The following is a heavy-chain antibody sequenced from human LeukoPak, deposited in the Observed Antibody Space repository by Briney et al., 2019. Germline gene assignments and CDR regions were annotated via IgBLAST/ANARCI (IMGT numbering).Heavy chain of an antibody. Sequence: GGSLRLSCAASGFTFSSHWVHWVRQAPGKGLVWVSHINNDGRSRKYAASVKGRFTVSRDNAKNSVYLQMNSLRVEDTAVYYCAKLPNIKTGFDYWGQGTLVTVSS. CDR2: INNDGRSR. J-gene: IGHJ4*02. CDR3: AKLPNIKTGFDY. D-gene: IGHD1-7*01. V-gene: IGHV3-74*01. CDR1: GFTFSSHW.